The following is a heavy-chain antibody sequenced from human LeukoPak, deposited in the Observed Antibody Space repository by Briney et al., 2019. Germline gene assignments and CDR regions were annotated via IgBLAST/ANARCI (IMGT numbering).Heavy chain of an antibody. CDR3: ASKNTICGVVVFYY. CDR2: IYYSGST. D-gene: IGHD3-3*01. V-gene: IGHV4-39*01. Sequence: LETLSLTCTVSGGSISSSSYYWGSIRQPPGKGLERIGSIYYSGSTYYNPSLKSRVTISVDTSKNQFSLKLSSVTAADTAVYYCASKNTICGVVVFYYWREGSLVTVSS. J-gene: IGHJ4*02. CDR1: GGSISSSSYY.